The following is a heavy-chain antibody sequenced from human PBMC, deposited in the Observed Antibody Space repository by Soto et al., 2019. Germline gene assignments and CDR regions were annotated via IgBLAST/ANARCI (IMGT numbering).Heavy chain of an antibody. CDR3: ARDPYGDSREYFDY. J-gene: IGHJ4*02. CDR2: IWYDGSNK. CDR1: GFTFSSYG. Sequence: QTVGSLRLSCAASGFTFSSYGMHWVRQAPGKGLEWVAVIWYDGSNKYYADSVKGRFTISRDNSKNTLYLQMNSLRAEDTAVYYCARDPYGDSREYFDYWGQGTLVTVSS. D-gene: IGHD4-17*01. V-gene: IGHV3-33*01.